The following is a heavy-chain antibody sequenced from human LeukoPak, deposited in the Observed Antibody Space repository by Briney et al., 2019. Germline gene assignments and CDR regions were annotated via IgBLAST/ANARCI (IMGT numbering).Heavy chain of an antibody. CDR3: ARDGGGYCSGGSCYYGGYNWFDP. Sequence: SGTLSLTCAVSGGSISSSNWWSWVRQPPGKGLEWIREISHSGSTNYNPSLKSRVTISVDKSKNQFSLKLSSVTAADTAVYCCARDGGGYCSGGSCYYGGYNWFDPWGQGTLVTVSS. CDR1: GGSISSSNW. J-gene: IGHJ5*02. D-gene: IGHD2-15*01. CDR2: ISHSGST. V-gene: IGHV4-4*01.